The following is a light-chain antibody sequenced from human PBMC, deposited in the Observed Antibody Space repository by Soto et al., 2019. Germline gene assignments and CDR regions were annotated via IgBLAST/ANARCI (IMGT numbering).Light chain of an antibody. CDR2: AAS. CDR3: HEYNSAPRA. V-gene: IGKV1-27*01. J-gene: IGKJ1*01. Sequence: DIQMTQSPSSLSASVGYRVTITCRASQGISNYLAWDQQKPGKVPKLLIYAASTLQSGVPSRVSGSEAGTDFTLTISSLQPEDVANYYCHEYNSAPRAFGQGTKVEIK. CDR1: QGISNY.